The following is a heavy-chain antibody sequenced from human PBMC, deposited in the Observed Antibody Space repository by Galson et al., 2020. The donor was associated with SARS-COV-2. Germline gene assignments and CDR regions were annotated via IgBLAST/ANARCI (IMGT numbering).Heavy chain of an antibody. J-gene: IGHJ6*02. CDR3: AKRYELVWFGQVLLSNYNDGMDG. CDR1: GASFSGYY. CDR2: INHSGSS. Sequence: SETLSLTCAVYGASFSGYYWTWIRQPPGKGLEWIGEINHSGSSNYNPSLKTRVTMSVDTSKNQFSLKLSSVTAAATGVYYCAKRYELVWFGQVLLSNYNDGMDGWGEGTTVTV. D-gene: IGHD3-10*01. V-gene: IGHV4-34*01.